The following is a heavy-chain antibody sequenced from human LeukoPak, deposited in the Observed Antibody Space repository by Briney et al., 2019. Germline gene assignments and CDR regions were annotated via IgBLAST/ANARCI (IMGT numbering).Heavy chain of an antibody. D-gene: IGHD3-10*01. CDR3: AKDIQGSGSYRYFDY. CDR2: ISWNSGSI. CDR1: GFTFDDYA. Sequence: GRSLRLSCAASGFTFDDYAMHWVRQAPGKGLGWVSGISWNSGSIGYADSVKGRFTISRDNAKNSLYLQMNSLRVEDTALYYCAKDIQGSGSYRYFDYWGQGTLVTVSS. J-gene: IGHJ4*02. V-gene: IGHV3-9*01.